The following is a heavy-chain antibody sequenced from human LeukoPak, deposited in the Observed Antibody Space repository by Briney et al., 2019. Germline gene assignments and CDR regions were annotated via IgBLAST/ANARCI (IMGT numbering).Heavy chain of an antibody. V-gene: IGHV3-7*03. J-gene: IGHJ6*04. CDR3: AGGNSMNV. D-gene: IGHD1/OR15-1a*01. CDR1: EFPFSDSW. CDR2: IKKDGSGI. Sequence: GGSLRLSCAVSEFPFSDSWMYWVRQAPGKGLEGVANIKKDGSGISYVDSVQGRFIISRDNAKNSLYLQMNSLRVEDTAVYFCAGGNSMNVWGKGTAVTVSS.